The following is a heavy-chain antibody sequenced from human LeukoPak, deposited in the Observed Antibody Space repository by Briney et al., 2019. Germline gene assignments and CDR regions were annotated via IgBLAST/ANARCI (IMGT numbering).Heavy chain of an antibody. J-gene: IGHJ3*02. V-gene: IGHV1-69*13. D-gene: IGHD3-10*01. CDR3: ASIYPGDAFDI. CDR2: IIPIFGTA. Sequence: GASVKVSCKASGYTFTNFPIGWVRQAPGQGLEWMGGIIPIFGTANYAQKFQGRVTITADESTSTAYMELSSLRSEDTAVYYCASIYPGDAFDIWGQGTMVTVSS. CDR1: GYTFTNFP.